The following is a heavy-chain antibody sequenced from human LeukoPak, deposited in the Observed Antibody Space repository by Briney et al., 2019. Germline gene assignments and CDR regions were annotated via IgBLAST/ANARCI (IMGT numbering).Heavy chain of an antibody. V-gene: IGHV3-9*01. J-gene: IGHJ6*02. CDR3: AKEGPYGSGSYYYYYGMDV. D-gene: IGHD3-10*01. Sequence: PGGSLRLSCAASGFTFDDYAMHWVRQAPGKGLEWVSGISWSSGSIGYADSVKGRFTISRDNAKNSLYLQMNSLRAEDTALYYCAKEGPYGSGSYYYYYGMDVWGQGTTVTVSS. CDR2: ISWSSGSI. CDR1: GFTFDDYA.